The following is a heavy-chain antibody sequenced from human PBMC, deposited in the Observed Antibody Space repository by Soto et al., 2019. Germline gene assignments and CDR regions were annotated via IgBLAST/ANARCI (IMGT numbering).Heavy chain of an antibody. V-gene: IGHV3-30*18. CDR1: GFTVSNYA. Sequence: QVQLVESGGGVVQPGRSLRLSCAGSGFTVSNYAMHWVRQAPGKGLEWVAVMLSDGTNRFSDSVNGRFTVSGDNSENTVYLQMNSLTGEDTAVYYCAKSGLRFLDYFDYWGQGTLVTVSS. D-gene: IGHD4-17*01. CDR2: MLSDGTNR. CDR3: AKSGLRFLDYFDY. J-gene: IGHJ4*02.